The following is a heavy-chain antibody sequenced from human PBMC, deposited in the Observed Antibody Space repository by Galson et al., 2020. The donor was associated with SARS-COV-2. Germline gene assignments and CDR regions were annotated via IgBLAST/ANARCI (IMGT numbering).Heavy chain of an antibody. Sequence: ASVKVSCKASGYSFSDYYLHWVRLVPGQGLEWLGWINPRSGGTLYAQGFKGRVTMTTDTSISTGFMELSGLTSDDTAVYYCASPRQGDNSLVLVNWGQGSLVTVSS. CDR1: GYSFSDYY. CDR2: INPRSGGT. V-gene: IGHV1-2*02. J-gene: IGHJ4*02. D-gene: IGHD6-6*01. CDR3: ASPRQGDNSLVLVN.